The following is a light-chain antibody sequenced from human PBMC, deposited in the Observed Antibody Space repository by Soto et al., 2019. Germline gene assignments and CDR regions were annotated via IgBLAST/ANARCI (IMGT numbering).Light chain of an antibody. CDR1: SSDVGSYNL. V-gene: IGLV2-23*01. CDR2: EAN. J-gene: IGLJ2*01. CDR3: SSYAGYSTSVV. Sequence: QSALTQPASVSGSPGQSITISCTGTSSDVGSYNLVSWYQQHPGKAPKLMIYEANKRPSGVSDRFSGSKSGNTASLTISGRHAEDEAEYYCSSYAGYSTSVVFGGGTKLTVL.